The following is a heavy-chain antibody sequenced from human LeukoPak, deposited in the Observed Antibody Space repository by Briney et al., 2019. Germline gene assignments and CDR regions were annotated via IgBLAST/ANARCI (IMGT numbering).Heavy chain of an antibody. Sequence: AGGSQRLSCAASGFTFSSYWMTWVRQAPGKGLEWVSTISGSGANTYYADSVKGRFTISRDNSKNTLSLQMNSLRVEDTALYYCAKYSDSTGAHYFDYWGQGTLVTVSS. V-gene: IGHV3-23*01. D-gene: IGHD2/OR15-2a*01. CDR3: AKYSDSTGAHYFDY. CDR2: ISGSGANT. J-gene: IGHJ4*02. CDR1: GFTFSSYW.